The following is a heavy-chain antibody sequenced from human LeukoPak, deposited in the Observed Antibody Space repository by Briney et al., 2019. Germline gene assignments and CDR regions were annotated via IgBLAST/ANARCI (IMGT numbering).Heavy chain of an antibody. J-gene: IGHJ4*02. D-gene: IGHD2-2*01. CDR3: ARVGGYCNSISNCYSDY. CDR1: GFAFNTYL. V-gene: IGHV3-21*01. Sequence: PGGSLSLSCAASGFAFNTYLMNWVRPAPGKGLEWVSSIRSTGSALYFADSVKGRFTISRDNAKNSLYLKMNSLRAEDTAVYYCARVGGYCNSISNCYSDYWGEGTLVPVSS. CDR2: IRSTGSAL.